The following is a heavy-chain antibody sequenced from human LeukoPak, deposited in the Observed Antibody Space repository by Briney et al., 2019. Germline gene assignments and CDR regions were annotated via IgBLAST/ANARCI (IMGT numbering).Heavy chain of an antibody. CDR2: ISGSGGST. Sequence: GGSLRLSCAASGFTFSSYAMSWVRQAPGKGLKWVSAISGSGGSTYYADSVKGRFTISRDNSKNTLYLQMNSLRAEDTAVYYCATTPPSRYCSSTSCYTLDYWGQGTLVTVSS. V-gene: IGHV3-23*01. J-gene: IGHJ4*02. CDR1: GFTFSSYA. CDR3: ATTPPSRYCSSTSCYTLDY. D-gene: IGHD2-2*02.